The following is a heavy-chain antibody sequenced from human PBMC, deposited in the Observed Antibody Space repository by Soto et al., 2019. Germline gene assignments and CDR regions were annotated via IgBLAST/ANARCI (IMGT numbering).Heavy chain of an antibody. CDR3: ARPGGSGWLYGMDV. D-gene: IGHD6-19*01. V-gene: IGHV3-74*01. J-gene: IGHJ6*02. CDR1: GFTFSRYW. Sequence: GGSLRLSCAVSGFTFSRYWMHWVRQAPGKGLVWVSRINSDGSSTSYADSVKGRFTISRDNAKNTLFLQMNSLRAEDTAVYYCARPGGSGWLYGMDVWGQGTTVTAP. CDR2: INSDGSST.